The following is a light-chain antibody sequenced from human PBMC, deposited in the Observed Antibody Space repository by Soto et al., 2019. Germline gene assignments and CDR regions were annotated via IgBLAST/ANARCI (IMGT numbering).Light chain of an antibody. CDR3: SSYTNTATVV. Sequence: QSALTQVASVSGSPGQSITISCTGTSSDVGGRDFVSWYQQHPGKAPKLINYNVNYRPSGVSDRFSGSKSGNTASLTISGLQADDEADYYCSSYTNTATVVFGGGTKVTVL. V-gene: IGLV2-14*03. J-gene: IGLJ3*02. CDR1: SSDVGGRDF. CDR2: NVN.